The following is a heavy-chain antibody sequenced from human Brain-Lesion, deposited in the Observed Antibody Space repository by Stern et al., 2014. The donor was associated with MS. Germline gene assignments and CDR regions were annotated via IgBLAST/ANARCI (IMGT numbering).Heavy chain of an antibody. CDR3: ARHDSVPRPSQLYSARDRGPGYFDY. CDR1: GGSISSSTYY. J-gene: IGHJ4*02. CDR2: IYYSGFT. D-gene: IGHD1-26*01. V-gene: IGHV4-39*01. Sequence: ESGPGLVKPSETLSLTCTVSGGSISSSTYYWAWIRQPPGKGLERIGNIYYSGFTYFNPSLKGRVTISVDMSKNQFSLKLSSVTAADTAIYYCARHDSVPRPSQLYSARDRGPGYFDYWGQGTLVTVSS.